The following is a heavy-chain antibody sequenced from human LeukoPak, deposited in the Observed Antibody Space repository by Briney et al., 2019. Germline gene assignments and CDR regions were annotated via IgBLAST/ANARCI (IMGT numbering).Heavy chain of an antibody. D-gene: IGHD6-19*01. Sequence: SETLSLTCTVSGGTINSFYWSWIRQSAGKGLERVGRIYTTGSTNYNPSLKSRVTMSVDTSKNQFSLKLSSVTAADTAVYYCARGDRAVAGAWGWFDPWGQGTLVAVSS. J-gene: IGHJ5*02. CDR1: GGTINSFY. CDR3: ARGDRAVAGAWGWFDP. V-gene: IGHV4-4*07. CDR2: IYTTGST.